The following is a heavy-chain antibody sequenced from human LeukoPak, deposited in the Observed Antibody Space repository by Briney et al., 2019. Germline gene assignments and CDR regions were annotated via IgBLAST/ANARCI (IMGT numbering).Heavy chain of an antibody. D-gene: IGHD3-22*01. CDR3: ARDWYYYDSSVDYYYYYMDV. Sequence: SETLSLTCTVSGGSISSYYWSWIRQPAGKGLEWIGRIYTSGSTNYNPSLKSRVTMSVDTSKNQFSLKLSSVTAADSAVYYCARDWYYYDSSVDYYYYYMDVWGKGTTVTVSS. V-gene: IGHV4-4*07. CDR1: GGSISSYY. CDR2: IYTSGST. J-gene: IGHJ6*03.